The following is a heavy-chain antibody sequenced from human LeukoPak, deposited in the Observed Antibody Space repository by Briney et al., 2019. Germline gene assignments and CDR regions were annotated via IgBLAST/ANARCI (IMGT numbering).Heavy chain of an antibody. CDR3: ARRAVPAATEYYFDY. CDR2: INPSGGST. D-gene: IGHD2-2*01. CDR1: GYAFTSYY. Sequence: ASEKVSCKASGYAFTSYYMHWVRQAPGQGLGWMGMINPSGGSTSYAQKFQGRVTMTRDMSTSTVYMELSSLRSEDTAVFYCARRAVPAATEYYFDYWGQGTLVTVSS. V-gene: IGHV1-46*01. J-gene: IGHJ4*02.